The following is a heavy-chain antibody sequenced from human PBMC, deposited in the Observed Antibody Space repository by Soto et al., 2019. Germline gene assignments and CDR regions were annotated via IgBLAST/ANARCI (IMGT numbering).Heavy chain of an antibody. V-gene: IGHV1-69*02. CDR3: ATGRPHLIAVAGIEALH. J-gene: IGHJ4*02. CDR2: IIPILGIA. D-gene: IGHD6-19*01. CDR1: GGTFSSYT. Sequence: ASVKVSCKASGGTFSSYTISWVRQAPGQGLEWMGRIIPILGIANYAQKFQGRVTITADKSTSTAYMELSSLRSEDTAVYYCATGRPHLIAVAGIEALHWGQGTLVTVSS.